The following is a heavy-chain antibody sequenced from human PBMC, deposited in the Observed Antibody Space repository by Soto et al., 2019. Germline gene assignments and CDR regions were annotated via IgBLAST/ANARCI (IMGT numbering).Heavy chain of an antibody. CDR3: ASKSFSSDWNLWVDV. Sequence: PSETLSLTCAVYGGSFSGYYWSWIRQPPGKGLEWIGEINHSGSTNYNPSLKSRVTISRDTPKKQFSLKLSSVTAADTAVYYCASKSFSSDWNLWVDVWGQVTTVTVS. D-gene: IGHD1-1*01. J-gene: IGHJ6*02. V-gene: IGHV4-34*01. CDR1: GGSFSGYY. CDR2: INHSGST.